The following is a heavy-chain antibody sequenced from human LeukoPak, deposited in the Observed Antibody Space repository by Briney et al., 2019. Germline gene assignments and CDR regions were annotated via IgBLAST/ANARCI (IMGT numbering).Heavy chain of an antibody. Sequence: ASVKVSRKASGYTFTGYYMHWVRQAPGQGLEWMGWINPNSGGTNYAQKFQGWVTMTRDTSISTAYMELSRLRSDDTAVYYCARDLKDSSAYGMDVWGQGTTVTVSS. V-gene: IGHV1-2*04. CDR1: GYTFTGYY. D-gene: IGHD3-22*01. J-gene: IGHJ6*02. CDR3: ARDLKDSSAYGMDV. CDR2: INPNSGGT.